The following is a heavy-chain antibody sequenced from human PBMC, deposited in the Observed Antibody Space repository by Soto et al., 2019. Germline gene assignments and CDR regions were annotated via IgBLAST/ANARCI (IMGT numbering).Heavy chain of an antibody. CDR3: ASVLGLHYYYGMDV. V-gene: IGHV1-69*05. CDR2: IIPIFGTA. Sequence: QVQLVQSGAEVKKPGSSVKVSCKASGGTFSSYAISWVRQAPGQGLEWMGGIIPIFGTANYAQKFQGRVTITPDASTTTAYMEMSSLRSADTAVYYCASVLGLHYYYGMDVWGHGTTVTVSS. CDR1: GGTFSSYA. J-gene: IGHJ6*02. D-gene: IGHD1-7*01.